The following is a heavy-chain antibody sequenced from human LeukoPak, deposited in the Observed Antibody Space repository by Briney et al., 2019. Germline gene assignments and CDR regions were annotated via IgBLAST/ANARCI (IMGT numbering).Heavy chain of an antibody. V-gene: IGHV3-7*03. CDR1: GFTFSGFW. J-gene: IGHJ3*01. CDR2: INSDGSEG. Sequence: GGFLRLSCAVSGFTFSGFWMSWSRQAPGKGLEWVASINSDGSEGYYADVVKGRFTISRDNAKNSLYPQINSLRAEDTAVYYCARSSYSSSSSVWGQGTMVTVSS. D-gene: IGHD6-6*01. CDR3: ARSSYSSSSSV.